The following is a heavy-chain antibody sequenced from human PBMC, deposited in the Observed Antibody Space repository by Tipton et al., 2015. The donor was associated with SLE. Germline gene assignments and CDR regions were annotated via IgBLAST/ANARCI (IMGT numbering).Heavy chain of an antibody. D-gene: IGHD3-10*01. Sequence: SLRLSCAASGFTFSDYYMSWIRQAPGKGLEWISYINSSGTTIYYADSVKGRFTISRDNAKNSLYLQMNSLRAEDPAVYYCAGGKRWFGELYFDYWGQGSLVTVSS. CDR3: AGGKRWFGELYFDY. CDR2: INSSGTTI. CDR1: GFTFSDYY. V-gene: IGHV3-11*01. J-gene: IGHJ4*02.